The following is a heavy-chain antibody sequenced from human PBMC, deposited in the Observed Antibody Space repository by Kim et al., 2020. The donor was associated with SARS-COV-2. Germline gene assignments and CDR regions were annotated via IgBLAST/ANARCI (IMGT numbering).Heavy chain of an antibody. CDR3: TRDRAVAGDY. J-gene: IGHJ4*02. CDR2: IRDKASTYTT. Sequence: GGSLRLSCAASGFSFSDHYMDWVRQAPGKGLEWVGRIRDKASTYTTEYAATVRGRFTISRDDSKNSLYLQMNSLKTADTAVYFCTRDRAVAGDYWGQGTLVTVSS. CDR1: GFSFSDHY. D-gene: IGHD5-12*01. V-gene: IGHV3-72*01.